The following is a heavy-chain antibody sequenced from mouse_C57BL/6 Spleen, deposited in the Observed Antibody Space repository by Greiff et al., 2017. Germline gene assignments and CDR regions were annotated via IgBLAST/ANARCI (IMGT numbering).Heavy chain of an antibody. D-gene: IGHD1-1*02. CDR1: GFNIKDDY. CDR2: IDPENGDT. V-gene: IGHV14-4*01. J-gene: IGHJ3*01. Sequence: VQLQQSGAELVRPGASVKLSCTASGFNIKDDYMHWVKQRPEQGLEWIGWIDPENGDTEYASKFQGKATITADTSSNTAYLQLSSLTSEDTAVYYCTRFPYGRDRAWFAYWGQGTLVTVSA. CDR3: TRFPYGRDRAWFAY.